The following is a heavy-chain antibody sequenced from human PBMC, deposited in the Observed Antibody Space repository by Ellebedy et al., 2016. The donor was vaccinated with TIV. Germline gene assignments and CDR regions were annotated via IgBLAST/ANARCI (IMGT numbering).Heavy chain of an antibody. CDR2: INPNSGGT. Sequence: AASVKVSCKASGYTFTGYYMHWVRQAPGQGLEWMGWINPNSGGTDYAEKFQGGVTMTRDTSISTAYMELSRLRSDDTAVFYCARVRIAVAGTSYDYWGQGTLVTVSS. V-gene: IGHV1-2*02. CDR3: ARVRIAVAGTSYDY. J-gene: IGHJ4*02. CDR1: GYTFTGYY. D-gene: IGHD6-19*01.